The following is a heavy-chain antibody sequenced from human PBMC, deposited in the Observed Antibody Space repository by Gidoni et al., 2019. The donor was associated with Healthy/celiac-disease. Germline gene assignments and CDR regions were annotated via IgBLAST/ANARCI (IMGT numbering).Heavy chain of an antibody. CDR1: GGTVSSYA. V-gene: IGHV1-69*01. Sequence: QVQLVQSGAEVKKPGSSVKVSCKASGGTVSSYAISWVRQAPGQGLEWMGGIIPIFGTANYAQKFQGRVTITADESTSTAYMELSSLRSEDTAVYYCASAYCGGDCYRGYYYYGMDVWGQGTTVTVSS. CDR3: ASAYCGGDCYRGYYYYGMDV. D-gene: IGHD2-21*02. CDR2: IIPIFGTA. J-gene: IGHJ6*02.